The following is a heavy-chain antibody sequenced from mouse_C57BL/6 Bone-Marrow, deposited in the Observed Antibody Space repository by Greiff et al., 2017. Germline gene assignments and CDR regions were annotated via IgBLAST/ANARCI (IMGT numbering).Heavy chain of an antibody. CDR1: GFSLTSYG. Sequence: VKLVESGPGLVQPSQSLSITCTVSGFSLTSYGVHWVRQSPGKGLEWLGVIWRGGSTDYNAAFMSRLSITKDNSKSQVFFKMNSLQADDTAIYYCAKKTRNYPYYAMDYWGQGTSVTVSS. J-gene: IGHJ4*01. CDR3: AKKTRNYPYYAMDY. D-gene: IGHD2-1*01. V-gene: IGHV2-5*01. CDR2: IWRGGST.